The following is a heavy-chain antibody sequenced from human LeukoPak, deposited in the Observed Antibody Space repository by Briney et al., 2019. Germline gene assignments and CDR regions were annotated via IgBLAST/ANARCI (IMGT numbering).Heavy chain of an antibody. CDR2: IKRDGSQK. CDR1: GFSFSGNW. CDR3: ARLGLEVGGPNWFDP. J-gene: IGHJ5*02. D-gene: IGHD1-1*01. Sequence: GGSLSLSCAAPGFSFSGNWMGWVRQAPGKGLDWVAHIKRDGSQKYYLDSVKGRFTISRDNAKNSLYLQMNSLRVEDTAVYYCARLGLEVGGPNWFDPWGQGTLVTVSS. V-gene: IGHV3-7*01.